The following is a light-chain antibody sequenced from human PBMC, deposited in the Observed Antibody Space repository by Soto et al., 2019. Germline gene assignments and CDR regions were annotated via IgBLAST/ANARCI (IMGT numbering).Light chain of an antibody. J-gene: IGKJ1*01. CDR2: GVS. Sequence: LSSRSGQTLSCRASQTGSNSYLAWYQQKSGQAPRLLIYGVSTRATGTPDRFSGSGSGTEFTLTIRRLEPEDFAVYLCQHYVFPQWPLGQGTKVDIK. CDR1: QTGSNSY. CDR3: QHYVFPQWP. V-gene: IGKV3-20*01.